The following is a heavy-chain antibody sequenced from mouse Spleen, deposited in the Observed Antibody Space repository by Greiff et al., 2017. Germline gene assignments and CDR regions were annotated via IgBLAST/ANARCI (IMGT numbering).Heavy chain of an antibody. Sequence: VKLVESDAELVKPGASVKISCKVSGYTFTDHTIHWMKQRPEQGLEWIGYIYPRDGSTKYNEKFKGKATLTADKSSSTAYMQLNSLTSEDSAVYFCARKGDSLYYAMDYWGQGTSVTVSS. CDR3: ARKGDSLYYAMDY. CDR1: GYTFTDHT. D-gene: IGHD3-3*01. J-gene: IGHJ4*01. V-gene: IGHV1-78*01. CDR2: IYPRDGST.